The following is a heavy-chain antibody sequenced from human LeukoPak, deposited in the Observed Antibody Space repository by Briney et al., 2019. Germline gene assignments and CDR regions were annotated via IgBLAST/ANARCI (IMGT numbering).Heavy chain of an antibody. CDR3: ARHPQSSPVEMATITYYFDY. V-gene: IGHV4-30-4*01. CDR1: GGSISSGDYY. J-gene: IGHJ4*02. Sequence: PSETLSLTCTVSGGSISSGDYYWSWIRQPPGKGLVWIGYIYYSGSTNYNPSLKSRVTISVDTSKNQFSLKLSSVTAADTAVYYCARHPQSSPVEMATITYYFDYWGQGTLVTVSS. CDR2: IYYSGST. D-gene: IGHD5-24*01.